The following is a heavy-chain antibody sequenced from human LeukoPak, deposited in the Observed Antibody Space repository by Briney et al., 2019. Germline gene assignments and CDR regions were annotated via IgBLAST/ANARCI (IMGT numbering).Heavy chain of an antibody. D-gene: IGHD3-22*01. CDR2: VYNSGRT. J-gene: IGHJ5*02. CDR3: AKMGGNFYESSTYDPNWCDL. Sequence: NPSETLSLTCTVYAGTISPNNCGRLGQAPQMGLEWIGYVYNSGRTNVGPSLKSRATISVDMSQNQNSLKMTSVTAADSALYYCAKMGGNFYESSTYDPNWCDLWYQGILVTVSS. CDR1: AGTISPNN. V-gene: IGHV4-59*01.